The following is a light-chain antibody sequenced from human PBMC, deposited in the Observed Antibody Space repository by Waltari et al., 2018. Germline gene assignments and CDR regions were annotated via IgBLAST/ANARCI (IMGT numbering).Light chain of an antibody. CDR3: SSYTSSNNCV. CDR2: KVN. CDR1: SSDVGGYAY. Sequence: QSALTHPTSASGSPGQSDTTSCTGTSSDVGGYAYLSWYQQHPGKAPELMISKVNKPPAGVPVLSSGTKSGTTASLTVSGLQAEDEADYYCSSYTSSNNCVFGTGTKVTVL. V-gene: IGLV2-8*01. J-gene: IGLJ1*01.